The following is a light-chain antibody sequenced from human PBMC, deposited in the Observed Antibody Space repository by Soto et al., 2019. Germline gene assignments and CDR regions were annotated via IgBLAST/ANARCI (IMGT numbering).Light chain of an antibody. Sequence: DIVMTQSPLSLPVTPGEPASISCRSSQSLLHSNGYNYLDWYLQKPGQPPQLLIYLGSNRASGVPDRFSGSRSGTDFTLKISRVEAEDVGVYYCMQALQTPLTFGGGTKVEIK. CDR2: LGS. J-gene: IGKJ4*01. V-gene: IGKV2-28*01. CDR1: QSLLHSNGYNY. CDR3: MQALQTPLT.